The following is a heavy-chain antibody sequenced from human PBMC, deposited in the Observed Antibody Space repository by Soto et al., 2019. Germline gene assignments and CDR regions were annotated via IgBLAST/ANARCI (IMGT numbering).Heavy chain of an antibody. Sequence: SETLSLTCTVSGGSLSSSSYYWGWIRQPPGKGLEWIGSIYYSGSTYYNPSLKSRVTISVDTSKNQFSLKLSSVTAADTAVYYCAKIRLAATGIFDPWGQGTLVTVSS. D-gene: IGHD1-1*01. CDR1: GGSLSSSSYY. V-gene: IGHV4-39*01. J-gene: IGHJ5*02. CDR3: AKIRLAATGIFDP. CDR2: IYYSGST.